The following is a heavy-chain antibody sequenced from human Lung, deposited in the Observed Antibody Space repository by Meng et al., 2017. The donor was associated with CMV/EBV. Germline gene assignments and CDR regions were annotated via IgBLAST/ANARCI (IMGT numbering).Heavy chain of an antibody. CDR2: INSDGSST. J-gene: IGHJ6*02. CDR3: ARENYGMDV. Sequence: GESLKISCAASGFTFSSYWMHWVRQAPGKGLVWVSRINSDGSSTSYEDSVKGRFTISRDNAKNTLYLQMNSLRAEDTAVYYCARENYGMDVWGQGTTVTVSS. V-gene: IGHV3-74*01. CDR1: GFTFSSYW.